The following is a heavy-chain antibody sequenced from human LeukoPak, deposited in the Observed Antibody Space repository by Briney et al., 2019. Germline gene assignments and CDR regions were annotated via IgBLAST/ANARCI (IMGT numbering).Heavy chain of an antibody. V-gene: IGHV1-46*01. CDR1: GYTFTSYY. Sequence: ASVKVSCKASGYTFTSYYMHWVRQAPGQGLEWMGIINPSGGSTSYAQKFQGRVTVTRDTSISTAYMELSRLRSDDTAVYYCARVGRSVVVPAATGAYFDYWGQGTLVTVSS. CDR2: INPSGGST. D-gene: IGHD2-2*01. J-gene: IGHJ4*02. CDR3: ARVGRSVVVPAATGAYFDY.